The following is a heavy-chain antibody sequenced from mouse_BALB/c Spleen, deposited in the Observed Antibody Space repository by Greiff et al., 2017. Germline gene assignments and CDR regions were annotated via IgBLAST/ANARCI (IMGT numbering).Heavy chain of an antibody. V-gene: IGHV14-3*02. CDR1: GFNIKDTY. Sequence: EVKLLESGAELVKPGASVKLSCTASGFNIKDTYMHWVKQRPEQGLEWIGRIDPAHGNTKYDPKFQGKATITADTSSNTAYLQLSSLTSEDTAVYYCARGDSYDRFAYWGQGTLVTVSA. D-gene: IGHD2-3*01. CDR3: ARGDSYDRFAY. CDR2: IDPAHGNT. J-gene: IGHJ3*01.